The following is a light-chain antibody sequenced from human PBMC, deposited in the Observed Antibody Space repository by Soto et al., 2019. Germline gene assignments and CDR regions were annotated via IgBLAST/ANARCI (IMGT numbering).Light chain of an antibody. CDR3: KQYGT. V-gene: IGKV3-20*01. Sequence: EIVLTQSPGTLSLSPGERATLSCRASQSVSSSYLAWYQQKPGQAPRLLIYGASSRATGIPDRFSGSGSGTDFTLTISRLEPEHFAVYYCKQYGTFGQGTKVEIE. J-gene: IGKJ1*01. CDR1: QSVSSSY. CDR2: GAS.